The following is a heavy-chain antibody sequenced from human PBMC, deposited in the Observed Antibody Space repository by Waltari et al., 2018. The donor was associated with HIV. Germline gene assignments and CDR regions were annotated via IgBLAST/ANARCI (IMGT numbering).Heavy chain of an antibody. CDR2: IGTAGDT. CDR3: ARAPVFSSGYTYYYLDR. J-gene: IGHJ2*01. V-gene: IGHV3-13*01. Sequence: EVQLVESGGGLVQPGGSLSLSCAAPGFHFSSYHLHGVRQAAGKGLEWVSGIGTAGDTDYSGSVKGRFTISRENAKNSLYLQMNSLRAEDTAIYYCARAPVFSSGYTYYYLDRWGRGTLVTVSS. CDR1: GFHFSSYH. D-gene: IGHD3-22*01.